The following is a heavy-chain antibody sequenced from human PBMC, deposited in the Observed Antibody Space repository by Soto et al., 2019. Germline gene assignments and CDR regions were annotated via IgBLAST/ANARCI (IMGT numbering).Heavy chain of an antibody. V-gene: IGHV3-23*04. CDR3: AKDPQGEQQLVLLFDY. D-gene: IGHD6-13*01. CDR2: ISGSGGST. J-gene: IGHJ4*02. CDR1: GFTFSSYW. Sequence: EVQLVESGGGLVQPGGSLRLSCAASGFTFSSYWMHWVRQAPGKGLVWVSAISGSGGSTYYADSVKGRFTISRDNSKNTLYLQMNSLRAEDTAVYYCAKDPQGEQQLVLLFDYWGQGTLVTVSS.